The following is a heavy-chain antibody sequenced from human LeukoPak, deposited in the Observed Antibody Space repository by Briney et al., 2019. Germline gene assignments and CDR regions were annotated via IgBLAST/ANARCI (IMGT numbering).Heavy chain of an antibody. D-gene: IGHD4-23*01. Sequence: SETLSLTCNVSGGSISSGGYYWSWIRQHPGKGLEWIGYIYYSGSTYYNPSLKSRVTISVDTSKNQFSLKLSSVTAADTAVYYCARDIYGGNSRWFDPWGQGTLVTVSS. CDR3: ARDIYGGNSRWFDP. J-gene: IGHJ5*02. CDR2: IYYSGST. CDR1: GGSISSGGYY. V-gene: IGHV4-31*03.